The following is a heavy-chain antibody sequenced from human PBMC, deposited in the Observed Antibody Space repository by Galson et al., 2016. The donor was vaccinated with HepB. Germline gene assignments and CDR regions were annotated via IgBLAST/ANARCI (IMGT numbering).Heavy chain of an antibody. CDR2: IYHSGST. J-gene: IGHJ5*02. Sequence: SETLSLTCAVSGGSISSSNWWSWVRRPPGKGLEWIGEIYHSGSTNYNPSLKSRVTISVDKSKNQFSLKLSSVTAADTAVYYCAREKGGNYLGRDNWFDPWGQGTLVTVSS. V-gene: IGHV4-4*02. CDR3: AREKGGNYLGRDNWFDP. CDR1: GGSISSSNW. D-gene: IGHD4-11*01.